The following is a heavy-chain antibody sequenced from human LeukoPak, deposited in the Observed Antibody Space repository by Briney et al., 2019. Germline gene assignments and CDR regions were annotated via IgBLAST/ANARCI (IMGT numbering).Heavy chain of an antibody. J-gene: IGHJ5*02. D-gene: IGHD2-2*01. CDR1: GYSISSGDYY. CDR2: VDLGGTT. V-gene: IGHV4-61*02. CDR3: AREGAYCSGTDCFATTVDA. Sequence: PSETLSLTCNVSGYSISSGDYYWTWIRQPAGKGLEWIGRVDLGGTTSYNPSRISRVTVSVDPSKNRFSLSLTSVTAADTATYYCAREGAYCSGTDCFATTVDAWGPGALVTVSS.